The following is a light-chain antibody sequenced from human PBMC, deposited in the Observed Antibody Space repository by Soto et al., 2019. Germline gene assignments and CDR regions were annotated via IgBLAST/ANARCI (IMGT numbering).Light chain of an antibody. J-gene: IGKJ1*01. CDR2: DAS. V-gene: IGKV1-5*01. CDR1: QSINNR. CDR3: QQYNSYWT. Sequence: IPMPQLCSPIASAIFDRVSITCRASQSINNRLAWYQLMPGKAPKLLIYDASSLGSGVPSRFSGSGAAKEFPLTISSLQDDDFATYYCQQYNSYWTFGQGTKVDIK.